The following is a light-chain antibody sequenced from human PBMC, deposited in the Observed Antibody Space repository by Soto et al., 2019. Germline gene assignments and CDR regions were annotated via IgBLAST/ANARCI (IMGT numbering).Light chain of an antibody. CDR1: QNVYNN. Sequence: EILMTQSTATLSVSPKEGATLSCKASQNVYNNLAWYQQRPGQPPRLLIYDASTRATGISARFSGSGYGTEFTLTISSLQSVYLVIQLCQRSRHFPYTFVLGTRL. J-gene: IGKJ4*02. CDR2: DAS. CDR3: QRSRHFPYT. V-gene: IGKV3-15*01.